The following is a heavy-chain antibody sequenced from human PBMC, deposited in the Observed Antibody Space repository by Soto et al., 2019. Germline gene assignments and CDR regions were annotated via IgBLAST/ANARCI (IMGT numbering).Heavy chain of an antibody. CDR3: VPSRCGGDCLEIYSSHAYNALDV. D-gene: IGHD2-21*02. CDR2: LYWDDDK. Sequence: QVPLKESGPTLVKPTQTLTLTGTVSGLSLRTTGVGVGWVRQPPGKALEWLALLYWDDDKRYSPSLRSRLTISKDISEKHVVLTMTNMATVDTATYYCVPSRCGGDCLEIYSSHAYNALDVWGQGNTVTVSS. V-gene: IGHV2-5*02. J-gene: IGHJ6*01. CDR1: GLSLRTTGVG.